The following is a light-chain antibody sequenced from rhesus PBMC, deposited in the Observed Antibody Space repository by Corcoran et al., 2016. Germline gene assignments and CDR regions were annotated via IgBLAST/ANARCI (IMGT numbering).Light chain of an antibody. V-gene: IGKV1-36*02. CDR3: LQGYKTPWT. CDR2: AAS. Sequence: DIQMTQSPSSLSASVGDRVTITCRASQGISDYLSWYQQNPGKPPKRLVYAASSLESGVPSRFSVSGAGTDFTLAISSLQPEDFAAYYCLQGYKTPWTFGQGTKVETK. J-gene: IGKJ1*01. CDR1: QGISDY.